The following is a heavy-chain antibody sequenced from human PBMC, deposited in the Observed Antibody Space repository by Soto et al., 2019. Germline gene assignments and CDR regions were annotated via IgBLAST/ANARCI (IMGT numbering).Heavy chain of an antibody. D-gene: IGHD2-15*01. Sequence: GGSLRLSCAASGFTFSSYSMNWVRQAPGKGLEWVSSISSSSSYIYYADSVKGRFTISRDNAKNSLYLQMNSLRAEDTAVYYCAREQYCSGGSCYVYYYYYMDVWGKGTTVTVSS. J-gene: IGHJ6*03. CDR2: ISSSSSYI. V-gene: IGHV3-21*01. CDR1: GFTFSSYS. CDR3: AREQYCSGGSCYVYYYYYMDV.